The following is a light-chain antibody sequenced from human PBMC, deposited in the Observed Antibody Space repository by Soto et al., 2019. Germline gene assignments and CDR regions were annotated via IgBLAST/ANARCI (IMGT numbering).Light chain of an antibody. CDR3: ELRFNWQVT. CDR2: GAS. CDR1: QSVSSSY. V-gene: IGKV3D-20*02. Sequence: ETVLKHSPDALTVYPGDRATLSNRASQSVSSSYLAWYQQKPGQPPRLLIYGASSRATGIPDRFSGSGSGSDFTLTICSLEPEDFAAYCCELRFNWQVTFGQGTRLEIK. J-gene: IGKJ5*01.